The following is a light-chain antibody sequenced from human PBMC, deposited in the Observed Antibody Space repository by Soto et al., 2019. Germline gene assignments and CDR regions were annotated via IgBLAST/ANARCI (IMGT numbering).Light chain of an antibody. CDR3: QQYGSSPRT. CDR1: QDVSRY. J-gene: IGKJ1*01. Sequence: EIVLTQSPATLSLSPGERATLSCRASQDVSRYLAWYQQKPGQAPRLLISGASSRATGIPDRFSGSGSGTDFTLTISRLEPEDFAVYYCQQYGSSPRTFGQGTKVEIK. CDR2: GAS. V-gene: IGKV3-20*01.